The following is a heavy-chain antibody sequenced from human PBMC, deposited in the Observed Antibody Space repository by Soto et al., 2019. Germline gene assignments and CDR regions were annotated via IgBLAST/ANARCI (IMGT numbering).Heavy chain of an antibody. Sequence: QVQLQESGPGLVKPSQTLSLTCTVSGGSIRSGGYYWSWIRQHPGKGLEWIGYIYYSGSTYYNPSLKSRVTISVDTSKNQFSLKLSSVTAADTAVYYCARASSMIFGVVIPFDYWGHGTLFTVSS. CDR1: GGSIRSGGYY. V-gene: IGHV4-31*03. CDR3: ARASSMIFGVVIPFDY. CDR2: IYYSGST. J-gene: IGHJ4*01. D-gene: IGHD3-3*01.